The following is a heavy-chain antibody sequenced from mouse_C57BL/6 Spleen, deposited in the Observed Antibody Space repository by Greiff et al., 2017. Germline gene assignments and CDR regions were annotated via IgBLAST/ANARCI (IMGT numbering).Heavy chain of an antibody. J-gene: IGHJ4*01. V-gene: IGHV5-17*01. CDR3: ARQSRGAMDY. CDR1: GFTFSDYG. Sequence: DVKLVESGGGLVKPGGSLKLSCAASGFTFSDYGMHWVRQAPEKGLEWVAYISSGSSTIYYADTVKGRFTISRDNAKNTLFLQMTSLRSEDTAMYYCARQSRGAMDYWGQGTSVTVSS. CDR2: ISSGSSTI. D-gene: IGHD1-1*01.